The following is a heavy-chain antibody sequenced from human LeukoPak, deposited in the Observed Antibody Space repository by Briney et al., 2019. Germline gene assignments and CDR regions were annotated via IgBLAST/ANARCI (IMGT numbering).Heavy chain of an antibody. CDR3: ARDIVVVPAAIDSYYYYGMDV. D-gene: IGHD2-2*01. CDR2: ISSSGSTI. J-gene: IGHJ6*02. Sequence: GGSLRLSCAASGFTFSDYYMSWIRQAPGKGLEWVSYISSSGSTIYYADSVKGRFTISRDNAKNSLYLQMSSLRAEDTAVYYCARDIVVVPAAIDSYYYYGMDVWGQGTTVTVSS. CDR1: GFTFSDYY. V-gene: IGHV3-11*01.